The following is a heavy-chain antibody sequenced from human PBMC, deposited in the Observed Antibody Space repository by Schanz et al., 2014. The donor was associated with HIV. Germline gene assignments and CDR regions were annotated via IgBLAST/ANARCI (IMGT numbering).Heavy chain of an antibody. CDR1: GFTFSTYR. CDR2: ISSSSTTR. V-gene: IGHV3-48*02. J-gene: IGHJ6*02. Sequence: EVRLVESGGTSVQPGGSLRLSCAASGFTFSTYRMNWVRQAPGKGLEGASYISSSSTTRHYADSVKGRFTISRDNAKNSLSLQMNSLRDEDTAVYYCARSPSYGMDVWGQGTTVTVSS. CDR3: ARSPSYGMDV.